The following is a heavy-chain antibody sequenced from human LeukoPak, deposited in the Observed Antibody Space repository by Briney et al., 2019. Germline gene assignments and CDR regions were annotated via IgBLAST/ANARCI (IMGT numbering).Heavy chain of an antibody. J-gene: IGHJ3*02. V-gene: IGHV3-21*01. Sequence: GGSLRLSCAASGFTFSSYSMNWARQAPGKGLEWVSSISSSSSYIYYADSVKGRFTISRDNAKNSLYLQMNSLRAEDTAVYYCARAYCSGGSCYSEADAFDIWGQGTMVTVSS. CDR2: ISSSSSYI. D-gene: IGHD2-15*01. CDR1: GFTFSSYS. CDR3: ARAYCSGGSCYSEADAFDI.